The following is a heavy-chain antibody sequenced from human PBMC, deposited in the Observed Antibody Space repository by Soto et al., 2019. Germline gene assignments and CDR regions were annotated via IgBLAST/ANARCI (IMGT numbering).Heavy chain of an antibody. Sequence: ASVKVSCKASGYTFTGYYMHWVRQAPGQGLEWMGWINPNSGGTNYAQKFQGWVTMTRDTSISTAYMELSRLRSDDTAVYYCAREGSGWGKYYFDYWGQGTLVTVSS. CDR3: AREGSGWGKYYFDY. J-gene: IGHJ4*02. V-gene: IGHV1-2*04. CDR1: GYTFTGYY. CDR2: INPNSGGT. D-gene: IGHD6-19*01.